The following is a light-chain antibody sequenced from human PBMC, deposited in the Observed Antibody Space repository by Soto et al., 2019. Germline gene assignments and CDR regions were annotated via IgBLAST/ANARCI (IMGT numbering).Light chain of an antibody. J-gene: IGKJ4*01. CDR2: WAS. CDR3: QQYYSIPLT. CDR1: QSVLYSSNNKNY. V-gene: IGKV4-1*01. Sequence: DIVMTQSPDSLAVSLGERATINCKSSQSVLYSSNNKNYLAWYQQKLGQPPKLLIRWASTRESGVPDRFSGSGSGTDFTLTISSLQAEDVAVYYCQQYYSIPLTFGGGTKVDIK.